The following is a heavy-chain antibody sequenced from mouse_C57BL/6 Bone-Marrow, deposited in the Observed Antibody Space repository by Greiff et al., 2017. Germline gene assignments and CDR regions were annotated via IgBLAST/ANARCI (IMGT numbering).Heavy chain of an antibody. J-gene: IGHJ1*03. CDR1: GFTFSDAW. D-gene: IGHD1-1*01. Sequence: EVKLQESGGGLVQPGGSMKLSCAASGFTFSDAWMDWVRQSPEKGLEWVAEIRNKANHHATYYAESVKGRFTISRDDSKSSVYLQMNSLRAEDTGIYYCTRDYGGYFDVWGTGTTVTVSS. CDR2: IRNKANHHAT. CDR3: TRDYGGYFDV. V-gene: IGHV6-6*01.